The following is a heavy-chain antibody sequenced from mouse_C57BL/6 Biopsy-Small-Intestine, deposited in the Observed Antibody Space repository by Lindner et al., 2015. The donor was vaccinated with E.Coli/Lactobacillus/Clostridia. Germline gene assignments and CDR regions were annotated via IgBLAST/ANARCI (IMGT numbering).Heavy chain of an antibody. CDR1: GFNIKDYY. V-gene: IGHV14-2*01. J-gene: IGHJ4*01. CDR3: ASSYYYGSSYYAMDY. Sequence: VQLQESGAELVKPGASVKLSCTASGFNIKDYYMHWVKQRTEQGLEWIGRIGPEDGETKYAPKFQGKATITADTSSNTAYLQLSSLTSEDTAVYYCASSYYYGSSYYAMDYWGQGTSVTVSS. D-gene: IGHD1-1*01. CDR2: IGPEDGET.